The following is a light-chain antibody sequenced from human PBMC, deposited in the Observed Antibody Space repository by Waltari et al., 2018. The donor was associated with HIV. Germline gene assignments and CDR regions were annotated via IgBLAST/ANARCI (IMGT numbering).Light chain of an antibody. CDR3: MQALEIPLT. J-gene: IGKJ4*01. V-gene: IGKV2-28*01. CDR1: QSLLHSNGYNY. CDR2: LAS. Sequence: DIVMTQPPFFLPVSPGEPASISCRSSQSLLHSNGYNYLNWYMQKPGQSPQLLIYLASHRASGVPDRFSGSGSGTDFTLHIKRVEADDVGLYYCMQALEIPLTFGGVTKVEIK.